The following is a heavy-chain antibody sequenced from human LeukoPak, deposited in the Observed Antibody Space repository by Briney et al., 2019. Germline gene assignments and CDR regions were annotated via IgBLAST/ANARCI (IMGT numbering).Heavy chain of an antibody. Sequence: SETLSLTCTVSGGSISSSSYYWGWIRQPPGKGLEWIGSIYYSGSTYYNPSLKSRVTISVDTSKNQFSLKLSSVTAADTAVYYCARGLVRDYVWGSYRSYYFDYWGQGTLVTVSS. J-gene: IGHJ4*02. CDR1: GGSISSSSYY. D-gene: IGHD3-16*02. CDR2: IYYSGST. CDR3: ARGLVRDYVWGSYRSYYFDY. V-gene: IGHV4-39*07.